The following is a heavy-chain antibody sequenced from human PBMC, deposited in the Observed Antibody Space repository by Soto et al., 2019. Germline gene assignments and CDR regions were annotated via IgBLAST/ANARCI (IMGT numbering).Heavy chain of an antibody. V-gene: IGHV3-30*03. Sequence: GGAQRLSSTASGFTFSSYGMHWVRQAPGKGLEWVAVISYDGSNKYYADSVKGRFTISRDNSKNTLYLQMNSLRAEDTAVYYCASPRAWGQGTLVTVSS. J-gene: IGHJ5*02. CDR1: GFTFSSYG. CDR3: ASPRA. CDR2: ISYDGSNK.